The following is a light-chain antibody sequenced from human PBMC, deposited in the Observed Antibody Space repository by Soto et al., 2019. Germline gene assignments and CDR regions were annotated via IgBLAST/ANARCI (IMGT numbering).Light chain of an antibody. Sequence: QSVLTQPPSASGSPGQSVTISCTGTSSDVGGYDFVSWYQQHPGKAPKLIVYEVTKRPSGVPNRFSGSKSGNTASLTVSGLQTEDEADYYCSSYAGSDTLFGGGTKLTVL. CDR1: SSDVGGYDF. V-gene: IGLV2-8*01. CDR2: EVT. J-gene: IGLJ2*01. CDR3: SSYAGSDTL.